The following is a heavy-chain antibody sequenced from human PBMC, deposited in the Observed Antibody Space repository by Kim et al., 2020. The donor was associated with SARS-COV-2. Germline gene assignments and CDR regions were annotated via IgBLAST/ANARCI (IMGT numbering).Heavy chain of an antibody. CDR1: GFTFSSYA. CDR3: ARERAYCSGGSCWLGDYYNWFDP. Sequence: GGSLRLSCAASGFTFSSYAMHWVRQAPGKGLEWVAVISYDGSNKYYADSVKGRFTISRDNSKNTLYLQMNSLRAEDTAVYYCARERAYCSGGSCWLGDYYNWFDPWGQGTLVTVSS. J-gene: IGHJ5*02. D-gene: IGHD2-15*01. CDR2: ISYDGSNK. V-gene: IGHV3-30*04.